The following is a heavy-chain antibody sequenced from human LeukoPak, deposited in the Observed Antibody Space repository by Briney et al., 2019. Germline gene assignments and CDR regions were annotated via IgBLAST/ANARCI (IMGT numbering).Heavy chain of an antibody. J-gene: IGHJ3*02. CDR1: GFTFSSYS. Sequence: PGGSLRLSCAASGFTFSSYSMNWVRQAPGKGLEWVSSISSSSSYIYYADSVKGRFTISRDNAKNSLYLQMNSLRAEDTAVYYCARGRSIIRWFGESNDAFDIWGQGTMVTVSS. CDR2: ISSSSSYI. V-gene: IGHV3-21*01. D-gene: IGHD3-10*01. CDR3: ARGRSIIRWFGESNDAFDI.